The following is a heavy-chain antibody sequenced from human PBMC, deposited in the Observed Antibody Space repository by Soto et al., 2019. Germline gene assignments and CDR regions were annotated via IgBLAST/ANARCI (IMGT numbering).Heavy chain of an antibody. CDR1: GGTFSSYA. CDR3: GRDSGYDHYYYYGMDV. J-gene: IGHJ6*02. Sequence: SVKVSCKASGGTFSSYAISWVRQAPGQGFEWMGGIIPIFGTANYAQKFQGRVTITADESTSTAYMELSSLRSEDTAVYHCGRDSGYDHYYYYGMDVWGQGTTVTVSS. V-gene: IGHV1-69*13. CDR2: IIPIFGTA. D-gene: IGHD5-12*01.